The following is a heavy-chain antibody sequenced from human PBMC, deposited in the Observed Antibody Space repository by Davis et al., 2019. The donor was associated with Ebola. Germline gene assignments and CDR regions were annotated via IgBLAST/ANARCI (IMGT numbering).Heavy chain of an antibody. J-gene: IGHJ4*02. Sequence: GRFTISRDNAKNSLYLQMNSLRAEDTAVYYCASYVAVAGFIYWGQGTLVTVSS. CDR3: ASYVAVAGFIY. V-gene: IGHV3-11*03. D-gene: IGHD6-19*01.